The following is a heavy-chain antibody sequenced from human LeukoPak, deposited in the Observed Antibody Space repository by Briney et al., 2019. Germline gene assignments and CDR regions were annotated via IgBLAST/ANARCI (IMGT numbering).Heavy chain of an antibody. V-gene: IGHV3-7*03. D-gene: IGHD1-26*01. CDR2: INKDGGEK. CDR1: GFTFSSYW. Sequence: GSLRLSCAASGFTFSSYWMSWVRPAPGKGLEWVANINKDGGEKYYVDSVKGRFTISRDNAKNSLYLQMNNLRADDTAVYYCVKDSPPRYSGSPPAYWGQGTLVTVSS. J-gene: IGHJ4*02. CDR3: VKDSPPRYSGSPPAY.